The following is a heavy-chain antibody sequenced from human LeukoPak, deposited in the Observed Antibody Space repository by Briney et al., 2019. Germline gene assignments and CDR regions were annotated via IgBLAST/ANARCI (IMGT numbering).Heavy chain of an antibody. Sequence: PSETLSLTCTVSGGSMSSGSYYWSWIRQPAGKGLEWIGRIYTSGSTNYNPSLKSRVTISIDTSKNQFFLKLSSVTAADTAVYYCARGPHCSGGSCHSVSDYWGQGTLVTVSS. CDR1: GGSMSSGSYY. CDR2: IYTSGST. D-gene: IGHD2-15*01. CDR3: ARGPHCSGGSCHSVSDY. J-gene: IGHJ4*02. V-gene: IGHV4-61*02.